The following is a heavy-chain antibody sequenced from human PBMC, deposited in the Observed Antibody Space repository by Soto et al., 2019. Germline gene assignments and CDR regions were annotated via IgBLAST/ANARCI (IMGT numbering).Heavy chain of an antibody. Sequence: PETLSLSCAVSGGSISSDDWWSWVPESQGKGLELMWQNYHRESTTYNPSLKSSVTIGVAKSKTQFYLKLRSMTATDTVEYSCNNENGSYFNGFTYWGQGIMVTV. CDR2: NYHREST. V-gene: IGHV4-4*01. J-gene: IGHJ4*02. CDR3: NNENGSYFNGFTY. D-gene: IGHD6-6*01. CDR1: GGSISSDDW.